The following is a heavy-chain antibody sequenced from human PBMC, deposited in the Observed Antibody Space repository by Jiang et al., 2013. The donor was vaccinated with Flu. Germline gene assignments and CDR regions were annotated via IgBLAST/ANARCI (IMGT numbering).Heavy chain of an antibody. Sequence: LLKPSETLSLTCAVYGGSFSGYYWSWIRQPPGKGLEWIGEINHSGSTNYNPSLKSRVTISVDTSKNQFSLKLSSVTAADTAVYYCARAPGYSSGWRYPAGYAFDIWGQGTMVTVSS. CDR1: GGSFSGYY. D-gene: IGHD6-19*01. CDR2: INHSGST. CDR3: ARAPGYSSGWRYPAGYAFDI. J-gene: IGHJ3*02. V-gene: IGHV4-34*01.